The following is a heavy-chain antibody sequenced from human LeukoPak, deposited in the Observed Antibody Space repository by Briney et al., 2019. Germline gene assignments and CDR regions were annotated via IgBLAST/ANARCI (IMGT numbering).Heavy chain of an antibody. CDR1: GGSISSYY. J-gene: IGHJ4*02. CDR2: IYYSGST. V-gene: IGHV4-59*01. Sequence: SETLSLTCTVSGGSISSYYWSWIRQPPGKGLEWIGYIYYSGSTNYNPSLKSRVTISVDTSKNQFSLKLSSVTAADTAVYYCARMYYDYVWGSYRYDYYFDYWGQGTLVTVSS. CDR3: ARMYYDYVWGSYRYDYYFDY. D-gene: IGHD3-16*02.